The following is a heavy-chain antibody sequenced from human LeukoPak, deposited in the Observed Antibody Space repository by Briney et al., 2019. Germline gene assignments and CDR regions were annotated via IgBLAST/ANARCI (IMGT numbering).Heavy chain of an antibody. CDR1: GGSISSSSYY. CDR2: IYYSGST. D-gene: IGHD6-13*01. Sequence: SETLSLTCTVSGGSISSSSYYWGWIRQAPGKGLEWIGSIYYSGSTYYNPSLKSRVTISVDTSKNQFSLKLSSVTAADTAVYYCARPLKKYSSSRGVLYYWGQGTLVTVSS. CDR3: ARPLKKYSSSRGVLYY. V-gene: IGHV4-39*01. J-gene: IGHJ4*02.